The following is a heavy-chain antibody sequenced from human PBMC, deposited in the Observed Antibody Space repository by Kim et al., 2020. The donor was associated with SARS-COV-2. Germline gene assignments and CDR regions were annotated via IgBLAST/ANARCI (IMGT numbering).Heavy chain of an antibody. V-gene: IGHV3-23*01. CDR1: GFTFSSYA. CDR3: AKDGRRGCTSASCSSPDV. D-gene: IGHD2-2*01. J-gene: IGHJ6*02. Sequence: GGSLRLSCAASGFTFSSYAMNWVRQAPGKGLEWVSIISGSGGNTYYADSVKGRFTISRDNSRNTLYLQINSRRAEDTAVYYCAKDGRRGCTSASCSSPDVWGQGTTVTVSS. CDR2: ISGSGGNT.